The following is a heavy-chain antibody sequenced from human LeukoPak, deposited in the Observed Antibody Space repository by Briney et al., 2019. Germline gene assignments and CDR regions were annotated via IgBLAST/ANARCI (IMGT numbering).Heavy chain of an antibody. CDR1: GGSFSGYY. Sequence: SETLSLTCAVYGGSFSGYYWSWIRQPPGKGLEWIGEINHSGSTNYNPSLKSRVTISVDTSKNQFSLKLSSVAAADTAVYYCARGNYYYYYMDGWGKGTTVTVSS. CDR3: ARGNYYYYYMDG. J-gene: IGHJ6*03. CDR2: INHSGST. V-gene: IGHV4-34*01.